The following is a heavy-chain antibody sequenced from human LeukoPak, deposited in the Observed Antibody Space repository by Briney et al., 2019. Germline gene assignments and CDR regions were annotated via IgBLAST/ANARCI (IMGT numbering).Heavy chain of an antibody. Sequence: SETLSLTCTVSGGSISSYYWSWIRQPPGKGLEWIGFIYYSGSTNYNPSLKSRVTISVETSKNQFSLKLSSVTAADTAVYYCARVNWSGYDFRGAFVRWVRGRKVSV. V-gene: IGHV4-59*01. CDR1: GGSISSYY. D-gene: IGHD5-12*01. CDR3: ARVNWSGYDFRGAFVR. J-gene: IGHJ3*02. CDR2: IYYSGST.